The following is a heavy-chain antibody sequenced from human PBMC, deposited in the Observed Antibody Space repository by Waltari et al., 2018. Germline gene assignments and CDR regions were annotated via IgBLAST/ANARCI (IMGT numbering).Heavy chain of an antibody. Sequence: EVQLVQYGAEVKKPGATVKISCKASGYTFIDYFMHWVQQAPGKGLEWVGRIDPEDGETVYAEKFQGRVTITADTSTDTSYLELSSLRSDDTAVYYCAPLPGGSGQTFDYWGQGTLLTVSS. CDR2: IDPEDGET. D-gene: IGHD3-10*01. CDR1: GYTFIDYF. J-gene: IGHJ4*02. CDR3: APLPGGSGQTFDY. V-gene: IGHV1-69-2*01.